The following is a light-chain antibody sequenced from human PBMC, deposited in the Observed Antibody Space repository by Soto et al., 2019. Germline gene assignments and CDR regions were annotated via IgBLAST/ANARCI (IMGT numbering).Light chain of an antibody. V-gene: IGKV1-39*01. Sequence: DIQMTQSPSSLSASVGDTVTITCRASQSVSSFLIWYQQKQGKAPKLLIYAATNLQSGVPSRFTGNGSGTDFTLTISSLQPEDFATYYCQQTGSIPETFGQGTKVEIK. CDR3: QQTGSIPET. CDR1: QSVSSF. CDR2: AAT. J-gene: IGKJ1*01.